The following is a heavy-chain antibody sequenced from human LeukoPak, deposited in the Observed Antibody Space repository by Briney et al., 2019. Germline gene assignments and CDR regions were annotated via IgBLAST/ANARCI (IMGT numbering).Heavy chain of an antibody. J-gene: IGHJ6*02. V-gene: IGHV1-69*04. CDR2: IIPILGIA. CDR1: GGTFSSYA. D-gene: IGHD3-3*01. CDR3: ARGRFLEWDYYYGMDV. Sequence: ASVKVSCKASGGTFSSYAISWVRQAPGQGLEWMGRIIPILGIANYAQKFQDRVTITADKSTSTAYMELSSLRSEDTAVYYCARGRFLEWDYYYGMDVWGQGTTVTVSS.